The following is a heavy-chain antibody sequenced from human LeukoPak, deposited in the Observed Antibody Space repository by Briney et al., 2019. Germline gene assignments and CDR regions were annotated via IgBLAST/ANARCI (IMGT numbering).Heavy chain of an antibody. V-gene: IGHV3-30*02. CDR2: IRYDGSNK. J-gene: IGHJ3*02. D-gene: IGHD5-24*01. CDR3: AKARDGYEGDNAFDI. Sequence: PGGSLRLSCAASGFTFRSYGMPWVRQAPGKGLEWVAFIRYDGSNKYYADSVKSRFTISRDNSKNTLYLQMNSLRAEDTAVYYCAKARDGYEGDNAFDIWGEGTMVTVSS. CDR1: GFTFRSYG.